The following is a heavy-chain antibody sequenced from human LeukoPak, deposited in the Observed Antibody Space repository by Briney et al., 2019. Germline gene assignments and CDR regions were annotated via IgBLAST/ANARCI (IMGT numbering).Heavy chain of an antibody. CDR1: GGSFSGYY. V-gene: IGHV4-34*01. Sequence: SETLSLTCAVYGGSFSGYYWSWIRQPPGKGLEGIGEINHSGSSNYNPCLKGRVTISVDTSKNQFSLKLSSVTAADTAVYYCARGFRMIRGVFISFRVFDIWGPGTMVTVPS. CDR2: INHSGSS. D-gene: IGHD3-10*01. J-gene: IGHJ3*02. CDR3: ARGFRMIRGVFISFRVFDI.